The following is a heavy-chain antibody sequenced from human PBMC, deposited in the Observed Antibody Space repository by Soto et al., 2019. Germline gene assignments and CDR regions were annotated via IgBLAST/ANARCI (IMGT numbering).Heavy chain of an antibody. V-gene: IGHV3-30*18. D-gene: IGHD3-10*01. CDR2: ISYDGSNK. CDR1: GFTFSYYG. Sequence: QVQLVESGGGVVQPGTSLRLSCAASGFTFSYYGMHWVRQAPGKGLEWVAVISYDGSNKNYADSVKDRFTISRDNSKNTLYLQMNSLRAEVTAVYYCAKMGDYLTMVRSSFDLWGQGTLVTVSS. J-gene: IGHJ4*02. CDR3: AKMGDYLTMVRSSFDL.